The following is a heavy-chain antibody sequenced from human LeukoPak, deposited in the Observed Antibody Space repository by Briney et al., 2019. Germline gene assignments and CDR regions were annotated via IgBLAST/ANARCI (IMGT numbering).Heavy chain of an antibody. Sequence: ASVTVSFTASVYTFTDYYMHWVRQAPGQGVEGMGWINPNSGGTKYAQMLQGRVTMTRDTSISTAYMDLSRLTSDDTAVYYRARDRGRISDYYGSGRSLHYSMDVWGKGTTVTVSS. V-gene: IGHV1-2*02. J-gene: IGHJ6*04. CDR3: ARDRGRISDYYGSGRSLHYSMDV. CDR2: INPNSGGT. D-gene: IGHD3-10*01. CDR1: VYTFTDYY.